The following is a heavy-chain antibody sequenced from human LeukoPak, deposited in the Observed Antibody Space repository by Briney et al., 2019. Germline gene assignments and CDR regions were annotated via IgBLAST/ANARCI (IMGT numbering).Heavy chain of an antibody. CDR1: GLTFSSYW. J-gene: IGHJ6*03. D-gene: IGHD2-2*01. Sequence: PGGSLRLSCAASGLTFSSYWMHWVRQAPGKGLVWVSRINSDGSSTSYADSVKGRFTISRDNAKNTLYLQMNSLRAEDTAVYYCVRGLGYCSSTRCSPGYYMDVWGKGTTVTVSS. CDR3: VRGLGYCSSTRCSPGYYMDV. V-gene: IGHV3-74*01. CDR2: INSDGSST.